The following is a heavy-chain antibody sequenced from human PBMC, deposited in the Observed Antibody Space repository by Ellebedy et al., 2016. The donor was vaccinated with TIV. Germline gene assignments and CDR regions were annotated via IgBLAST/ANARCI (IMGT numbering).Heavy chain of an antibody. CDR1: GFTFSDYY. CDR3: ARDKPDYYDSSGYYYGY. Sequence: GGSLRLSXAASGFTFSDYYMSWIRQAPGKGLEWVSYISSSSSYTNYADSVKGRFTISRDNAKNSLYLQMNSLRAEDTAVYYCARDKPDYYDSSGYYYGYWGQGTLVTVSS. V-gene: IGHV3-11*05. D-gene: IGHD3-22*01. J-gene: IGHJ4*02. CDR2: ISSSSSYT.